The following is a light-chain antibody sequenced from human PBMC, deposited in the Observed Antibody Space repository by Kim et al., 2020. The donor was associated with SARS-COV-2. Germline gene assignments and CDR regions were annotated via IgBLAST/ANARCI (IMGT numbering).Light chain of an antibody. V-gene: IGLV6-57*03. CDR1: RGSIAGNY. Sequence: GQTVTISCTRRRGSIAGNYVQWYQQRPGSAPTTVIYEDKQRPSGVPDRFSGSIDTSSNSASLTISGLKTEDDADYYCQSYHNSNVLFGGGTQLTVL. CDR2: EDK. J-gene: IGLJ2*01. CDR3: QSYHNSNVL.